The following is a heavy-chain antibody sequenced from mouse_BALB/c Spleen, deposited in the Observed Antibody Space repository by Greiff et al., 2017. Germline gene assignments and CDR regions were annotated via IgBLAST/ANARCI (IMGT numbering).Heavy chain of an antibody. CDR2: IRNKANGYTT. CDR1: GFTFTDYY. D-gene: IGHD2-2*01. J-gene: IGHJ1*01. V-gene: IGHV7-3*02. Sequence: EVKLQESGGGLVQPGGSLRLSCATSGFTFTDYYMSWVRQPPGKALEWLGFIRNKANGYTTEYSASVKGRFTISRDNSQSILYLQMNTLRAEDSATYYCARGGYDGYFDVWGAGTTVTVSS. CDR3: ARGGYDGYFDV.